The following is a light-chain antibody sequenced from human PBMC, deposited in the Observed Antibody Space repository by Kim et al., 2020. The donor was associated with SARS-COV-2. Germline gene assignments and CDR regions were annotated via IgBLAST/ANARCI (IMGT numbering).Light chain of an antibody. V-gene: IGLV1-40*01. CDR3: QSFDSRLNSSV. CDR1: SSNIGARYG. J-gene: IGLJ3*02. CDR2: DYD. Sequence: QSVLTQPPSVSGAPGQRVSISCAGSSSNIGARYGVHWYQQVSGTAPKLVINDYDNRPLGVSDRFSGSKSGTSAFLAITGLQASDEAGFYCQSFDSRLNSSVFGGGTKLTVL.